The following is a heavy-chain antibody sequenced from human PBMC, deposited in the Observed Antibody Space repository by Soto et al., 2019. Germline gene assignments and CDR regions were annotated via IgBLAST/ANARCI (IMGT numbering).Heavy chain of an antibody. J-gene: IGHJ4*02. D-gene: IGHD1-26*01. CDR2: INSDGTSA. V-gene: IGHV3-74*01. CDR1: GFTFSSYW. CDR3: VRDDIGVGIDY. Sequence: GGSLRLSCAASGFTFSSYWMHWVRQAPGKGLVWVSHINSDGTSATYADSVKGRFTISRDNAKNTLYLQMNSLRAEDTAVYYCVRDDIGVGIDYWGLGTLVTVSS.